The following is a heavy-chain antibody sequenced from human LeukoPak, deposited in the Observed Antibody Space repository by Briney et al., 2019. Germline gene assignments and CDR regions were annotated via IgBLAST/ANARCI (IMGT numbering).Heavy chain of an antibody. CDR3: AKGRVVVPAAPTYYFDY. CDR1: GFTFSSYA. D-gene: IGHD2-2*01. J-gene: IGHJ4*02. Sequence: GSLRLSCAASGFTFSSYAMSWVRQAPGKGLEWVSAISGSGGSTYYADSVKGRFTISRDNSKNTLYLQMNSLRAEDTAVYYCAKGRVVVPAAPTYYFDYWGQGTLVTVSS. CDR2: ISGSGGST. V-gene: IGHV3-23*01.